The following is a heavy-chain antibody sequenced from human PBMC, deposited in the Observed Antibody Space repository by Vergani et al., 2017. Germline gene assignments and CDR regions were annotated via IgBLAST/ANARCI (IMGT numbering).Heavy chain of an antibody. CDR2: IYPADSDT. V-gene: IGHV5-51*01. Sequence: EVALVQSGPEMRKPGESLKISCKGSEYSFGNYWIGWVRQMPGKGLEWMGIIYPADSDTRYSPSFQGQVTISAGKSISTAFLQWDSLKASDTALYYCARHTTYTDSWGQGTLVTVSS. CDR3: ARHTTYTDS. CDR1: EYSFGNYW. J-gene: IGHJ4*02. D-gene: IGHD1-1*01.